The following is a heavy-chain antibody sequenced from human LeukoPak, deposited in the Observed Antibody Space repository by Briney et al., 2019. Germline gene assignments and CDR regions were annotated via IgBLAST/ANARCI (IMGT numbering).Heavy chain of an antibody. CDR3: ARVGAPTIFGVVISYYYYYYMDV. V-gene: IGHV4-38-2*02. CDR2: IYHSGST. Sequence: KSSETLSLTCTVSGYSISSGYYWGWIRQPPGKGLEWIGSIYHSGSTYYNPSLKSRVTISVDTSKNQFSLKLSSVTAADTAVYYCARVGAPTIFGVVISYYYYYYMDVWGKGTTVTVSS. D-gene: IGHD3-3*01. CDR1: GYSISSGYY. J-gene: IGHJ6*03.